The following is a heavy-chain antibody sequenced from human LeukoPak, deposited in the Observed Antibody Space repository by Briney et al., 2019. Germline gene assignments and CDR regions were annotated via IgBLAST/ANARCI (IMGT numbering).Heavy chain of an antibody. D-gene: IGHD6-19*01. J-gene: IGHJ4*02. CDR1: GGSISSYY. Sequence: SETLSLTCTVSGGSISSYYGTWIRQPPGKGLEWIGSIYYSGSTYYNPSLKSRVTISVDTSKNQFSLKLSSVTAADTAVYYCAREVNNGYSSGWEDYWGQGTLVTVSS. CDR3: AREVNNGYSSGWEDY. V-gene: IGHV4-59*12. CDR2: IYYSGST.